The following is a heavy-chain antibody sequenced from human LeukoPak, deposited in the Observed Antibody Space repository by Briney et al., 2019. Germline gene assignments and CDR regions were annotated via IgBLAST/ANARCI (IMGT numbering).Heavy chain of an antibody. V-gene: IGHV4-59*01. D-gene: IGHD1-26*01. CDR1: GGSISSYY. J-gene: IGHJ5*02. CDR3: ARLKWELTPYNWFDP. CDR2: IYYSGST. Sequence: SETLSLTCTVSGGSISSYYWSWIRQPPGKGLEWIGYIYYSGSTNYNPSLKSRVTISVDTSKNQFSLKLSSVTAADTGVYYCARLKWELTPYNWFDPWGQGTLVTVSS.